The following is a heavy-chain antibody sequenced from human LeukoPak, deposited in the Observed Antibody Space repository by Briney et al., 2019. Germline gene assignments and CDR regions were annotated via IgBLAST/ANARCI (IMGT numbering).Heavy chain of an antibody. CDR1: GYTFTGYY. CDR2: INTNSGGT. V-gene: IGHV1-2*02. J-gene: IGHJ3*02. CDR3: AIDYVWGSYQDGSFDI. Sequence: ASVKVSCKASGYTFTGYYMHWVRQAPGQGLEWMGWINTNSGGTNYAQKFQGRVTMTRDTSISTAYMELSRLRSDDTAVYYCAIDYVWGSYQDGSFDIWGQGTMVTVSS. D-gene: IGHD3-16*01.